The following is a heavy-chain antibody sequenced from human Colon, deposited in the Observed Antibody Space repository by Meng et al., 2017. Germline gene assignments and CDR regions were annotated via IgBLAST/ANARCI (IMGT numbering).Heavy chain of an antibody. CDR2: INHSGST. D-gene: IGHD2-2*01. V-gene: IGHV4-34*01. Sequence: QVQLPQWGAGLLKPSETLSLTCAVYGGSFSGYYWSWIRQPPGKGLEWIGEINHSGSTNYNPSLKSRVTISVDTSKNQFSLKLSSVTAADTAVYYCARGWGYCSSTSCYFLDYWGQGTLVTVSS. CDR1: GGSFSGYY. J-gene: IGHJ4*02. CDR3: ARGWGYCSSTSCYFLDY.